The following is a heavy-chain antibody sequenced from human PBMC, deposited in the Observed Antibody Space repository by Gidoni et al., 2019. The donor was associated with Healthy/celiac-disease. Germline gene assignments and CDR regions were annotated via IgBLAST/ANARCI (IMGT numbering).Heavy chain of an antibody. D-gene: IGHD5-18*01. Sequence: QVQLVQSGAEVKKPGSALKVSCKASGGPFSSYAISWVRQAPGQGLEWMGGIIPIFGTANYAQKFQGRVTITADESTSTAYMELSSLRSEDTAVYYCAREIEDTAMVYFDYWGQGTLVTVSS. J-gene: IGHJ4*02. CDR3: AREIEDTAMVYFDY. CDR2: IIPIFGTA. V-gene: IGHV1-69*01. CDR1: GGPFSSYA.